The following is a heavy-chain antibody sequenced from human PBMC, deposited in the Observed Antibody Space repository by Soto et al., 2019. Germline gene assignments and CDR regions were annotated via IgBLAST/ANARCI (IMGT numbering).Heavy chain of an antibody. CDR2: ISSSSSYI. CDR3: ARDLKGSSWPEPFDY. V-gene: IGHV3-21*01. Sequence: LRLSCAASGFTFSSYSMNWVRQAPGKGLEWVSSISSSSSYIYYADSVKGRFTISRDNAKNSLYLQMNSLRAEDTAVYYCARDLKGSSWPEPFDYWGQGTLVTVSS. D-gene: IGHD6-13*01. J-gene: IGHJ4*02. CDR1: GFTFSSYS.